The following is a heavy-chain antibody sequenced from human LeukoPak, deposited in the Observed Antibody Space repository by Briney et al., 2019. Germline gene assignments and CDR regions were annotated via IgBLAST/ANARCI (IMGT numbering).Heavy chain of an antibody. J-gene: IGHJ4*02. CDR2: INPNSGDT. Sequence: ASVKVSCKASGYTFTGYYMHWVRQAPGRGLEWMGWINPNSGDTNYAQKFQGRVTMTRDTSISTAYMELSRLRSDDTAVYYCARVASGWYFDYWGQGTLVTVSS. CDR1: GYTFTGYY. D-gene: IGHD6-19*01. CDR3: ARVASGWYFDY. V-gene: IGHV1-2*02.